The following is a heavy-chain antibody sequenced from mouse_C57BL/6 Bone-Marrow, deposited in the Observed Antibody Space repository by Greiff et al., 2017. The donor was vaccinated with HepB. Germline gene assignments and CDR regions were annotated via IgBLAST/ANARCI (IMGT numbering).Heavy chain of an antibody. CDR2: IDPENGDT. CDR1: GFNIKDDY. D-gene: IGHD1-1*01. J-gene: IGHJ4*01. V-gene: IGHV14-4*01. Sequence: EVQLQQSGAELVRPGASVKLSCTASGFNIKDDYMHWVKQRPEQGLEWIGWIDPENGDTEYASKFQGKATITADTSSNTAYLQLSSLTSEDTAVYYCTTDTGYAMDYWGQGTSVTVSS. CDR3: TTDTGYAMDY.